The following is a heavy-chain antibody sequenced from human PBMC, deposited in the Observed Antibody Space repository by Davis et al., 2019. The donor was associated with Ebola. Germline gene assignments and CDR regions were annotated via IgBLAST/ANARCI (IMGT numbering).Heavy chain of an antibody. CDR2: IRSKANSYAT. Sequence: GGSLRLSCAASGFTFSSYWMSWVRQASGKGLEWVGRIRSKANSYATAYAASVKGRFTISRDDSKNTAYLQMNSLKTEDTAVYYCTGSGEVDYWGQGTLVTVSS. V-gene: IGHV3-73*01. D-gene: IGHD3-10*01. CDR1: GFTFSSYW. CDR3: TGSGEVDY. J-gene: IGHJ4*02.